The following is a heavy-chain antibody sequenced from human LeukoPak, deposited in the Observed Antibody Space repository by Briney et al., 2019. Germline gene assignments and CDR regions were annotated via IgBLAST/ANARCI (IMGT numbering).Heavy chain of an antibody. Sequence: GGSLRLSCAASGFTFSSYAMSWVRQAPGKGLEWVSAISGRGGSTYYADSVKGRFTISRDNSKNTLYLQMNSLRAEDTAVYYCAKVLDGSSGYYPHFSYDYWGQGTLVTVSS. D-gene: IGHD3-22*01. CDR3: AKVLDGSSGYYPHFSYDY. J-gene: IGHJ4*02. CDR1: GFTFSSYA. CDR2: ISGRGGST. V-gene: IGHV3-23*01.